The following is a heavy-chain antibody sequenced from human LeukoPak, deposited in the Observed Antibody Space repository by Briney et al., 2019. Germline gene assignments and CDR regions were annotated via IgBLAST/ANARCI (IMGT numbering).Heavy chain of an antibody. Sequence: RASVKVACKASGYTFTSYGISWVRQAPGQGLEWMGWISAYNGNTNYAQKLQGRVTMTTDTSTSTAYMELRSLRSDDTAVYYCARDRSSGWKDYWGQGTLVTVSS. J-gene: IGHJ4*02. CDR3: ARDRSSGWKDY. D-gene: IGHD6-19*01. V-gene: IGHV1-18*01. CDR2: ISAYNGNT. CDR1: GYTFTSYG.